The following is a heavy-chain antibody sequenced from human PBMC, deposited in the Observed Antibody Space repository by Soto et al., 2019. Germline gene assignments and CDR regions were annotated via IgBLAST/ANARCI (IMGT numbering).Heavy chain of an antibody. CDR1: GYTFTSYG. V-gene: IGHV1-18*01. J-gene: IGHJ4*02. CDR3: ARGYYYGSGSYPKYFDY. D-gene: IGHD3-10*01. CDR2: ISAYNGNT. Sequence: ASVKVSCKASGYTFTSYGISWVRQAPGQGLKWMGWISAYNGNTNYAQKLQGRVTMTTDTSTSTAYMELRSLRSDDTAVYYCARGYYYGSGSYPKYFDYWGQGTLVTVSS.